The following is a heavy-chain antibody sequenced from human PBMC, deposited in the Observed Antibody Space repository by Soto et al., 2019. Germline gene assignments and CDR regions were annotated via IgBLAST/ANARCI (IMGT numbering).Heavy chain of an antibody. CDR3: ARDAEVQVPHYYYYGMDV. V-gene: IGHV1-18*01. CDR1: GYTFTSYG. Sequence: QVQLVQSGAEVKKPGASVKVSCKASGYTFTSYGISWVRQAPGQGLEWMGWMSPFNGDTDYAQRLQGRVTMTTDTSTSTAYMELRRLRSDDTAVYYCARDAEVQVPHYYYYGMDVWGQGTTVTVAS. D-gene: IGHD3-10*01. J-gene: IGHJ6*02. CDR2: MSPFNGDT.